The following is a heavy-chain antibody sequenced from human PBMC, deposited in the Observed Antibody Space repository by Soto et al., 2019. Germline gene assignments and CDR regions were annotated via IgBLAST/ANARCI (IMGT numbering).Heavy chain of an antibody. D-gene: IGHD2-2*01. V-gene: IGHV3-30-3*01. Sequence: QVQLVESGGGVVQPGRSLRLSCAASGFTFSNYAMHWVRQAPGKGLEWVALISYDGSNKYYADSVKGRFTISRDNSKNTLYLQMNSLRAEDTAAYYCAGGGYCISTSCYLNWFDPWGQGTLVTVSS. CDR3: AGGGYCISTSCYLNWFDP. CDR1: GFTFSNYA. J-gene: IGHJ5*02. CDR2: ISYDGSNK.